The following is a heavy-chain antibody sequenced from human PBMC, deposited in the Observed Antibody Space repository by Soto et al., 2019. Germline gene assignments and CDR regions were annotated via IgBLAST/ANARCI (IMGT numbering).Heavy chain of an antibody. CDR2: ISSSSSYI. Sequence: EVQLVESGGGLVKPGGSLRLSCAASGFTFSSYSMNWVRQAPGKGLEWVSSISSSSSYIYYADSVKGRFTISRDNAKNSLYLQMNSLRAEDTAVYYCARDFRDGYYFEYWGQGTLVTVSS. D-gene: IGHD5-12*01. CDR3: ARDFRDGYYFEY. V-gene: IGHV3-21*01. J-gene: IGHJ4*02. CDR1: GFTFSSYS.